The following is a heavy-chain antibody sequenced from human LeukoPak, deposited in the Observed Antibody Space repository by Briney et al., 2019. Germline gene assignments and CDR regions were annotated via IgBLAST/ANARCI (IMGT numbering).Heavy chain of an antibody. V-gene: IGHV4-39*07. Sequence: SETLSLTCTVSGGSISSSSYYWGWIRQPPGKGLEWIGSIYYSGSTYYNPSLKSRVTISVDTSKNQFSLKLSSVTAADTAVYYCARVGDNWNPHNWFDPWGQGTLVTVSS. CDR1: GGSISSSSYY. D-gene: IGHD1-20*01. CDR2: IYYSGST. CDR3: ARVGDNWNPHNWFDP. J-gene: IGHJ5*02.